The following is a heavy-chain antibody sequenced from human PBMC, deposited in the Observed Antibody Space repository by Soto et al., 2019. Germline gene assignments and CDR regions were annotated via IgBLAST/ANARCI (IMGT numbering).Heavy chain of an antibody. J-gene: IGHJ5*02. CDR2: ISGYNGNT. V-gene: IGHV1-18*01. Sequence: QVQLVQSGGEVKKPGASVKVSCKASGYTFTNYGISWVRQAPGQGLEWMGWISGYNGNTIYAQNLQGRVTMTTDTPTNTANMELRSLRSDDTAVYYCARGVGSGSYYNQYNWFDPWGQGTLVTVSS. CDR3: ARGVGSGSYYNQYNWFDP. CDR1: GYTFTNYG. D-gene: IGHD3-10*01.